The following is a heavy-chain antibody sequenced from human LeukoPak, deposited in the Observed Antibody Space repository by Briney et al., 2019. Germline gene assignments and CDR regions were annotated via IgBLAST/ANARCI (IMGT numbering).Heavy chain of an antibody. Sequence: GESLKISCKGSGYSFTSYWIGWVRQMPGKGLEWMGIIYPGDSDTRYSPSFQGQVTISADKSISTAYLQWSSLKASDTAMYYCARSAPNDIVVVPGAPDYMDVWGKGTTVTVSS. CDR1: GYSFTSYW. J-gene: IGHJ6*03. D-gene: IGHD2-2*01. CDR3: ARSAPNDIVVVPGAPDYMDV. V-gene: IGHV5-51*01. CDR2: IYPGDSDT.